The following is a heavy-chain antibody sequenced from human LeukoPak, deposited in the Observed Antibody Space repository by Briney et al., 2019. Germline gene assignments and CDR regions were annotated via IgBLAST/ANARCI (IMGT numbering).Heavy chain of an antibody. CDR2: IRYDGSNK. Sequence: GGSLRLSCAASGFTFSSYGMHWVRQAPGKGLEWVAFIRYDGSNKYYADSVKGRFTISRDNSKNTLYLQMNSLRAEDTAVYYCAKDKELGFTRSYYDSSANGNYFDYWGQGTLVTVSS. J-gene: IGHJ4*02. D-gene: IGHD3-22*01. V-gene: IGHV3-30*02. CDR1: GFTFSSYG. CDR3: AKDKELGFTRSYYDSSANGNYFDY.